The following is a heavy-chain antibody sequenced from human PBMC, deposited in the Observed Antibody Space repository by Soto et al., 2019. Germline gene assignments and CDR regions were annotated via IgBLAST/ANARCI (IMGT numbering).Heavy chain of an antibody. CDR1: GGSISSAGYN. CDR3: PRYVSGSYYPTTFDY. Sequence: QVQLQESGPGLVKPSQTLSLTCTVSGGSISSAGYNWSWIRQHPGKRLEWIGYIYYSGTTYYNPSLKSQVTISVDTSQNEFSLKLSSLTPAATAVYYCPRYVSGSYYPTTFDYWGQGTLVTVSA. D-gene: IGHD3-10*01. J-gene: IGHJ4*02. CDR2: IYYSGTT. V-gene: IGHV4-31*01.